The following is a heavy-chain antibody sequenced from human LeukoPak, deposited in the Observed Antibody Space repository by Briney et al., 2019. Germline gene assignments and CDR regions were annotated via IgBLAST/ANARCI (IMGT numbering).Heavy chain of an antibody. Sequence: GGSLRLSCAASGFTFSGYGMHWVRQAPGKGPEWVSYISSSSTTIYYADSVKGRFTISRDNVQNSLYLQMNSLRAEDTAVYYCARDPDRGGGFDYWGQGTLVTASS. CDR2: ISSSSTTI. D-gene: IGHD2-15*01. V-gene: IGHV3-48*01. CDR3: ARDPDRGGGFDY. J-gene: IGHJ4*02. CDR1: GFTFSGYG.